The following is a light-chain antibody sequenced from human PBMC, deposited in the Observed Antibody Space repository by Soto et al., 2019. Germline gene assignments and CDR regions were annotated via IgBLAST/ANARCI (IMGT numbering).Light chain of an antibody. Sequence: QSALTQPGSVSGSPGQSITISCTGTSXDVGSYNLVSWYQQHPGKAPKLMIYEGSKRPSGVSNRFSGSKSGNTASLTISGLQAEDEADYYCCSYAGSSTFYVFGTGTKVTFL. CDR3: CSYAGSSTFYV. CDR2: EGS. J-gene: IGLJ1*01. V-gene: IGLV2-23*01. CDR1: SXDVGSYNL.